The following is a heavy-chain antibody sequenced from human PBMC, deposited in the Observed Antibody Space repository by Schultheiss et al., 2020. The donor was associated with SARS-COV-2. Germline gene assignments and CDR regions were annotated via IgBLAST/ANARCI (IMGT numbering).Heavy chain of an antibody. CDR1: GGSFSGYY. D-gene: IGHD3-10*01. CDR2: ISYTGNT. CDR3: ARDSRGASMVRGVMDDYYYYGMDV. J-gene: IGHJ6*02. Sequence: SETLSLTCAVYGGSFSGYYWSWIRQPPGKGLEWIGYISYTGNTNYNPSLKSRVTISVDTSKNQFSLKLSSVTAADTAVYYCARDSRGASMVRGVMDDYYYYGMDVWGQGTTVTVSS. V-gene: IGHV4-34*11.